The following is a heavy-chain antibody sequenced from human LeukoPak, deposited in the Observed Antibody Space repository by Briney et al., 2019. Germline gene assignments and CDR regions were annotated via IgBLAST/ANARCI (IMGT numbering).Heavy chain of an antibody. CDR2: ILHNGDST. D-gene: IGHD3-16*02. J-gene: IGHJ3*02. CDR1: GFTCSTYV. Sequence: GGSLRLSCAASGFTCSTYVMSWVRQAPGKGLEWLSLILHNGDSTYYADSVKGRFTISRDNSKNTLYLQMNSLRAEDTAVYYCARLSSFAFDIWGQGTMDTVSS. V-gene: IGHV3-23*01. CDR3: ARLSSFAFDI.